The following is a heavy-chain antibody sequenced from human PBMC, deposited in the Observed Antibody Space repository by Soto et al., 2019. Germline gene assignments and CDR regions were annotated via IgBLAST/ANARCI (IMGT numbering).Heavy chain of an antibody. J-gene: IGHJ5*02. CDR3: AREKHSEEAALNWFDP. CDR1: GGTFSSYA. D-gene: IGHD2-15*01. CDR2: IIPIFGTA. Sequence: QVQLVQSGAEVKKPGSSVKVSCKASGGTFSSYAISWVRQAPGQGLEWMGGIIPIFGTANYAQKFQGRVTITADESTSTAYMEMSSLRSEDTAVYYCAREKHSEEAALNWFDPWGQGTLVTVSS. V-gene: IGHV1-69*01.